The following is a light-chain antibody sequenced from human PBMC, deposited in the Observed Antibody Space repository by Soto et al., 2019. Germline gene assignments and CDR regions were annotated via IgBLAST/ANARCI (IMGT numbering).Light chain of an antibody. J-gene: IGLJ1*01. CDR3: CSYTTSNSLI. CDR1: SSDIGGYKF. CDR2: DVN. V-gene: IGLV2-14*03. Sequence: QSALTQPASVSGSPRQSITISCAGTSSDIGGYKFVSWYQQHPGKVPRLLIYDVNNRPSVVSDRFSGSKSGNTASLTISGLQAEDEADYYCCSYTTSNSLIFGGGTKVTVL.